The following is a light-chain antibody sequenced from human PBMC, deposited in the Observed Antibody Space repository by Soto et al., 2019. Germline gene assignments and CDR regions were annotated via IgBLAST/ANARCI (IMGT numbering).Light chain of an antibody. CDR3: CSYAGSYSWV. Sequence: QSVLTQPRSVSGSPGQSVTISCTGTSSDVGAYNYVSWYQQHPGKAPKLMIFDVRERPSGVPDRFSGSKFGNTASLAISGLQAEDEAEYFCCSYAGSYSWVFGGGTQLTVL. V-gene: IGLV2-11*01. CDR2: DVR. CDR1: SSDVGAYNY. J-gene: IGLJ3*02.